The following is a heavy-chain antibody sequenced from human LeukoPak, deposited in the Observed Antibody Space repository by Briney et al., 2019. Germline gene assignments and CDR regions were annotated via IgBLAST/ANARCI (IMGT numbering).Heavy chain of an antibody. V-gene: IGHV1-18*01. CDR3: ARDSYYYGSGSCKKCPYFDY. CDR1: GYTFTSYG. D-gene: IGHD3-10*01. J-gene: IGHJ4*02. Sequence: ASVKVSCTASGYTFTSYGISWVRQAPGQGLEWMGWISAYNGNTNYAQKLQGRVTMTTDTSTSTAYMELRSLRSDDTAVYYCARDSYYYGSGSCKKCPYFDYWGQGTLVTVSS. CDR2: ISAYNGNT.